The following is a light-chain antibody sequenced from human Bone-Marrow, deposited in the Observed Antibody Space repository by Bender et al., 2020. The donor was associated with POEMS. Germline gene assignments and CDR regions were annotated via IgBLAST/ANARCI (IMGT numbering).Light chain of an antibody. Sequence: QSALTQPASVSGSPGQSITISCTGTSSDIAIYDFVSWYQQLPGKAPTLLIFNVINRPSGVSHRFSGSKSGNTASLTISGLQAEDEADYYCSSCTSSSTVMFGGGTKLTVL. CDR3: SSCTSSSTVM. CDR2: NVI. J-gene: IGLJ3*02. CDR1: SSDIAIYDF. V-gene: IGLV2-14*03.